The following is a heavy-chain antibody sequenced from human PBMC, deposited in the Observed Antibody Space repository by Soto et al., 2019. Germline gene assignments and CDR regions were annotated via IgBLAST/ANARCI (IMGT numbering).Heavy chain of an antibody. CDR2: INRDGSER. CDR1: GFTFSSYW. Sequence: GGSLRLSCEAYGFTFSSYWMGWVRQAPGKGLEWVANINRDGSERYYVDSVKGRFTISRDNAKNSLYLQMNSLRAEDTAVYYCARDAFYGSGSHDAFDIWGQGTMVTVSS. J-gene: IGHJ3*02. V-gene: IGHV3-7*01. CDR3: ARDAFYGSGSHDAFDI. D-gene: IGHD3-10*01.